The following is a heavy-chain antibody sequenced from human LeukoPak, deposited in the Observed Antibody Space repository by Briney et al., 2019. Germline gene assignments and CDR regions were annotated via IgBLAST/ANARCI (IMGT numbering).Heavy chain of an antibody. V-gene: IGHV3-53*04. CDR1: GFSVSGNY. D-gene: IGHD3-22*01. Sequence: GGSLRLSCAASGFSVSGNYMSWVRQAPGKGLEWVSAICSGGATYYTDSVKGRFTMSRHTSKNTLDLQMNSLRVEDTAVYYCARWKMEGIVVDVFDIWGQGTRVTVSS. J-gene: IGHJ3*02. CDR2: ICSGGAT. CDR3: ARWKMEGIVVDVFDI.